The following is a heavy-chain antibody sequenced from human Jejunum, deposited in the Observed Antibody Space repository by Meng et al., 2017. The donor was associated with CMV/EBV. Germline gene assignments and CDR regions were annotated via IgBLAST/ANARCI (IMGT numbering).Heavy chain of an antibody. CDR2: INTDTGKP. V-gene: IGHV7-4-1*02. D-gene: IGHD5-24*01. Sequence: QVQLVQSGSELKKPGASVKVSCEASGYTFSRYSMHWVRQAPGQGLEWMGWINTDTGKPTYAQGFTGRFVFSLDTSVRTAYLQINSLRADDTAVYYCARDSPLDGYSLLDYWGQGTLVTVSS. CDR1: GYTFSRYS. J-gene: IGHJ4*02. CDR3: ARDSPLDGYSLLDY.